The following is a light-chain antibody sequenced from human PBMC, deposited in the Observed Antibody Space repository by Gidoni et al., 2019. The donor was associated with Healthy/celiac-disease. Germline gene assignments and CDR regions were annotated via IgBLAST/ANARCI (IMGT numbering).Light chain of an antibody. Sequence: QSVLTQPHSASGTPGPRVTISCSGSSSNIGSNTVNWYQQLPGTAPKLLIYSNNQRPSGVPDRFSGSKSGTSASLAISGLQSEDEADYYCAAWDDSLNGLVFGGGTKLTVL. V-gene: IGLV1-44*01. CDR3: AAWDDSLNGLV. CDR2: SNN. J-gene: IGLJ2*01. CDR1: SSNIGSNT.